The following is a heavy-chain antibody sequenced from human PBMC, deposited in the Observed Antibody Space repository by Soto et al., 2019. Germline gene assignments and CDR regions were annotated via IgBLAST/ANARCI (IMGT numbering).Heavy chain of an antibody. J-gene: IGHJ3*02. D-gene: IGHD5-12*01. CDR3: ARGSSGYGYDAFDI. V-gene: IGHV3-53*04. Sequence: GGSLRLSCAASGFTVSSNYMSWVRQAPGKGLEWVSVIYGDGSTYYADSVKGQFTISRHNSKNTLYLQMNSLRAEDTAVYYCARGSSGYGYDAFDIWGQGTMVTVSS. CDR2: IYGDGST. CDR1: GFTVSSNY.